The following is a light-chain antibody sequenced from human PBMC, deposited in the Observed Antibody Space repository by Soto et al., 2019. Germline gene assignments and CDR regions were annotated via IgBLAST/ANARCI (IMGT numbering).Light chain of an antibody. CDR3: QQYYTTPYT. J-gene: IGKJ2*01. CDR2: WAS. V-gene: IGKV4-1*01. Sequence: DIVVTQSPESLAVSLGERATINCKSSQTVLYSSNNKNYLSWYQKKPGQPPKLLIYWASGRESGVPDRFSGSGSGTDFTLTITRMQAEDVAVYYFQQYYTTPYTFGQGTKVEIK. CDR1: QTVLYSSNNKNY.